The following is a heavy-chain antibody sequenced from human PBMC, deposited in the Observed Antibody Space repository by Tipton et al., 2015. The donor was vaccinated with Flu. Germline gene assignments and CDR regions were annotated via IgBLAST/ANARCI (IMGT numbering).Heavy chain of an antibody. V-gene: IGHV4-61*02. Sequence: TLSLTCTVSGGSISSGSYYWSWIRQPAGKGLEWIGRIYTSGSTNYNPSLKSRVTISVDTSKNQFSLKLSSVTAADTAVYYCARTRDYGDPGGQHWGQGTLVTVSS. D-gene: IGHD4-17*01. CDR3: ARTRDYGDPGGQH. J-gene: IGHJ1*01. CDR1: GGSISSGSYY. CDR2: IYTSGST.